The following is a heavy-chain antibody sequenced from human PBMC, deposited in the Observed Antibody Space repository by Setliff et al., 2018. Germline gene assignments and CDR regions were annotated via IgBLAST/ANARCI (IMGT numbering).Heavy chain of an antibody. CDR2: TIPIFGTT. Sequence: ASVKVSCKASGGTFRNYGISWVRQAPGQGLEWMGGTIPIFGTTDYAQKFQGRVTIITDESTSTAFMQLSSLRSEDTAVYYCVREWVESRSSTDYRYYRDVWGKGTTVTVSS. D-gene: IGHD1-26*01. CDR1: GGTFRNYG. CDR3: VREWVESRSSTDYRYYRDV. J-gene: IGHJ6*03. V-gene: IGHV1-69*05.